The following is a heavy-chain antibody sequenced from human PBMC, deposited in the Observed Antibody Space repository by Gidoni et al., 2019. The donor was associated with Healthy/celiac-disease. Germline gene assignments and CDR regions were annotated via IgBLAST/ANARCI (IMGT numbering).Heavy chain of an antibody. V-gene: IGHV1-69*01. J-gene: IGHJ5*02. CDR3: ARDRAPLGAYDSSGPWFDP. Sequence: QVQLVQSGAEVKKPGSSVKVSCKASGGTFSSYAISWVRQAPGQGLEWMGGIIPIFGTANYAQKFQGRVTITADESTSTAYMELSSLRSEDTAVYYCARDRAPLGAYDSSGPWFDPWGQGTLVTVSS. CDR1: GGTFSSYA. D-gene: IGHD3-22*01. CDR2: IIPIFGTA.